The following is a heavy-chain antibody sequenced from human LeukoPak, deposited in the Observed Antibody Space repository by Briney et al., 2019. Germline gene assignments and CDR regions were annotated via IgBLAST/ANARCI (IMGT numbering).Heavy chain of an antibody. Sequence: SQTLSLTCTVSGGSISSGSYYLSWMRQPAGKGLEWIGRIYTSGSTNYNPSLKSRVTISVDTFKNQFSLKLSSVTAADTAVYYCARKFWYSSSWALDPWGQGTLVTVSS. J-gene: IGHJ5*02. CDR2: IYTSGST. V-gene: IGHV4-61*02. CDR1: GGSISSGSYY. CDR3: ARKFWYSSSWALDP. D-gene: IGHD6-13*01.